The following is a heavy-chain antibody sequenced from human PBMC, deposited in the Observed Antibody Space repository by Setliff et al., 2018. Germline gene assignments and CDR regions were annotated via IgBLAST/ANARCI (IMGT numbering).Heavy chain of an antibody. V-gene: IGHV5-51*01. J-gene: IGHJ5*02. CDR2: IYPGDSDT. Sequence: PGESLKISCKGSGYSFTSYWIGWVRQMPGKGLEWMGIIYPGDSDTRYSPSFQGQVTISADKSISTAYLQWSSLKASDTAMYYCARHSSSTSCYLQWFDPWGQGTLVTVSS. CDR3: ARHSSSTSCYLQWFDP. D-gene: IGHD2-2*01. CDR1: GYSFTSYW.